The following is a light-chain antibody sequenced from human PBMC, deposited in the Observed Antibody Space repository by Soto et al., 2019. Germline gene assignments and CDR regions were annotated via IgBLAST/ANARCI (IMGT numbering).Light chain of an antibody. J-gene: IGKJ1*01. Sequence: EIVMTQSPATLSVSPGERATLSCMASQSVSGNLAWYQQKPGQAPRLLIYGASTRATGIPARFSGSGSGTEFTLTISSLQSEDFAVYYCQQYNNWPPWTFGQGIKVEIK. V-gene: IGKV3-15*01. CDR1: QSVSGN. CDR3: QQYNNWPPWT. CDR2: GAS.